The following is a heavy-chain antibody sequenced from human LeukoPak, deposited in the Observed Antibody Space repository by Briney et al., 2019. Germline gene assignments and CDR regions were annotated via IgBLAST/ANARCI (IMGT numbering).Heavy chain of an antibody. CDR3: ARGRYLDWL. D-gene: IGHD3-9*01. V-gene: IGHV3-48*03. Sequence: PGGSLRLSCAASGFTFSSYEMNWVRQAPGKGLEWVSYISSSGSTIYYADSVKGRFTVSRDNAKNSLYLQMNSLRAEDTAVYYCARGRYLDWLRGQGTLVTVSS. J-gene: IGHJ4*02. CDR1: GFTFSSYE. CDR2: ISSSGSTI.